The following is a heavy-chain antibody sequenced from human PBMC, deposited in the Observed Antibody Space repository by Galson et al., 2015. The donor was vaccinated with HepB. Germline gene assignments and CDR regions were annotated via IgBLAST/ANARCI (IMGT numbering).Heavy chain of an antibody. Sequence: SLRLSCAASGFTFSSYAMSWVRQAPGKGLEWVSVISGSGGTTYYADSVKGRFTISRDNSRNTLYVLMNSLRAEDTAVYYCAKPRFLARGGSDYWGQGTLVTVSS. CDR2: ISGSGGTT. V-gene: IGHV3-23*01. CDR1: GFTFSSYA. CDR3: AKPRFLARGGSDY. J-gene: IGHJ4*02. D-gene: IGHD3-10*01.